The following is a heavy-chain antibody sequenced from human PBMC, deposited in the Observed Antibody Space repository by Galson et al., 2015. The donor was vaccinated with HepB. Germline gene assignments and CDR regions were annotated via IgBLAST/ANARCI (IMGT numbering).Heavy chain of an antibody. CDR2: IKSKTDGGTA. J-gene: IGHJ5*02. CDR3: AIDVFFSTFWSWFDP. D-gene: IGHD2-8*02. Sequence: SLRLSCAASGLRFNTTWMSWVRQTPGKGLEWIGRIKSKTDGGTADYAAPVKGRFTISRDDARNTLYLHMSRVKTDDTGVYYCAIDVFFSTFWSWFDPWGQGTLVTVSS. CDR1: GLRFNTTW. V-gene: IGHV3-15*01.